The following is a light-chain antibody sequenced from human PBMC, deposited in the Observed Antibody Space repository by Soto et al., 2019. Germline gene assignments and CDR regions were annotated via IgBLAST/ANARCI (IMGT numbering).Light chain of an antibody. V-gene: IGKV3D-15*01. CDR1: QSVNSD. J-gene: IGKJ5*01. Sequence: EIVLTQSPATLSVSPGNRATLSCRASQSVNSDLAWYQQKPGQAHRLLIYGASSRATGIPDRFSGSGSGTDFTLTISRLEPEDFAVYYCQQYNDWPPYTFGQGTRLEIK. CDR2: GAS. CDR3: QQYNDWPPYT.